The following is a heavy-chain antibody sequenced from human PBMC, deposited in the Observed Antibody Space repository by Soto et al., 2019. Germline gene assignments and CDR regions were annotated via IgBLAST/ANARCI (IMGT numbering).Heavy chain of an antibody. D-gene: IGHD6-19*01. Sequence: ASVKVSCKASGYTFTGYYMHWVRQAPVQGLDWMGWINPNSGVTNYAQKFQGWVTMTRDTSISTAYMELSRLRSDDTAVYYCARVLCSSGGWIGGFDIWGQGTVVTVSS. CDR2: INPNSGVT. CDR3: ARVLCSSGGWIGGFDI. V-gene: IGHV1-2*04. CDR1: GYTFTGYY. J-gene: IGHJ3*02.